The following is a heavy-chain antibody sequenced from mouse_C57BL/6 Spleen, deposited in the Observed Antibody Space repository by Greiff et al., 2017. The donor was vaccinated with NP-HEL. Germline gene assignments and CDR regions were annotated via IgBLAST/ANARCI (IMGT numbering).Heavy chain of an antibody. Sequence: EVQLKESGGGLVKPGGSLKLSCAASGFTFSDYGMHWVRQAPEQGLEWVAYICRGSSTIYYADTVKGRFTISRDNAKNTLFLQMTSLRSEDTAMYYCARKITAVVAKESYAMDYWGQGTSVTVSS. CDR1: GFTFSDYG. J-gene: IGHJ4*01. V-gene: IGHV5-17*01. CDR3: ARKITAVVAKESYAMDY. CDR2: ICRGSSTI. D-gene: IGHD1-1*01.